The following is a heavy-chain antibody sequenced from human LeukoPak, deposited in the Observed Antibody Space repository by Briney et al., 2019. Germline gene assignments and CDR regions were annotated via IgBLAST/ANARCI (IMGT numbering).Heavy chain of an antibody. CDR1: GYTLTELS. CDR3: ATEALFRYSARGLFDY. CDR2: FDPEDGET. V-gene: IGHV1-24*01. D-gene: IGHD3-9*01. J-gene: IGHJ4*02. Sequence: ASVKVSCKVSGYTLTELSMHWVRQAPGKGLEWMGGFDPEDGETIYAQKFQGRVTMTEDTSTDTAYMELSSLRSEDTAVYYCATEALFRYSARGLFDYWGQGTLVTGSS.